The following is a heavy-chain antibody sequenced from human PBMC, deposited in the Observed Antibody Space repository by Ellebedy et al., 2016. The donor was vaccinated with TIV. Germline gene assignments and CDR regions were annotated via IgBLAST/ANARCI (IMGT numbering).Heavy chain of an antibody. CDR3: ARYCTTTSCYSRHGGGHDY. Sequence: GESLKISXAASGFTVSNNYMSWVSQAPGKGLEWVSVIYTSGYTYYADSVKGRFTISRDNSKNTLYFEMNSLRAEDTAVYYCARYCTTTSCYSRHGGGHDYWGQGTPVTVSS. CDR1: GFTVSNNY. V-gene: IGHV3-53*01. CDR2: IYTSGYT. J-gene: IGHJ4*02. D-gene: IGHD2-2*02.